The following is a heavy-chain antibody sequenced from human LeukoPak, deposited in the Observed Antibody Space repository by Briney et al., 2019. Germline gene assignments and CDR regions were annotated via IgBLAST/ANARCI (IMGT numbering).Heavy chain of an antibody. CDR1: GFTFSSYG. V-gene: IGHV3-23*01. CDR3: ARGSYIMGATIGATDY. D-gene: IGHD1-26*01. J-gene: IGHJ4*02. CDR2: ISGSGGST. Sequence: GGSLRLSCAASGFTFSSYGMSWVRQAPGKGLEWVSAISGSGGSTYYADSVKGRFTISRDNSKNTLYLQMNSLRAEDTAVYYCARGSYIMGATIGATDYWGQGTLVTVSS.